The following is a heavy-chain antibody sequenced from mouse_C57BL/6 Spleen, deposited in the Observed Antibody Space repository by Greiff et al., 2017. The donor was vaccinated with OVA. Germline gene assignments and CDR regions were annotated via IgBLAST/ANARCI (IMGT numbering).Heavy chain of an antibody. CDR1: GFTFSSYA. V-gene: IGHV5-4*01. CDR2: ISDGGSYT. J-gene: IGHJ4*01. CDR3: ARGIKGNYAMDY. Sequence: EVQLVESGGGLVKPGGSLKLSCAASGFTFSSYAMSWVRQTPEKRLEWVATISDGGSYTYYPDNVKGRFTISRDNAKNNLYLQMSHLKSEDTARYYCARGIKGNYAMDYWGQGTSVTVSS.